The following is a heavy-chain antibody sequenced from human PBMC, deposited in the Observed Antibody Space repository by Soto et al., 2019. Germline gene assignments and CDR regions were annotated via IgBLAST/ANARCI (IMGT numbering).Heavy chain of an antibody. CDR3: VTGYFDYAWGTLH. V-gene: IGHV3-15*01. CDR1: GFPFNNAW. CDR2: SRSNTDGGTT. D-gene: IGHD3-16*01. J-gene: IGHJ4*02. Sequence: KAGGSLRLSCAASGFPFNNAWMNWVRQAPGKGLEWVGLSRSNTDGGTTEYAAPVKGRFTISRDESRNMLYLQMNSLKIEDTAVYYCVTGYFDYAWGTLHWGPGTLVTVSS.